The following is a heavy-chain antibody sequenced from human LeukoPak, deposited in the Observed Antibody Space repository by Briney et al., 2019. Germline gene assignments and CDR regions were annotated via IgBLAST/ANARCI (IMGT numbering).Heavy chain of an antibody. CDR3: AARGDYYGSGSYFEHFDY. D-gene: IGHD3-10*01. V-gene: IGHV1-69*04. CDR2: IIPILGIA. J-gene: IGHJ4*02. Sequence: GASVKVSCKASGGTFSSYAISWVRQAPGQGLEWMGRIIPILGIANYAQKFQGRVTITADKSTSTAYMELSSLRSEDTAVYYCAARGDYYGSGSYFEHFDYWGQGTLVTVSS. CDR1: GGTFSSYA.